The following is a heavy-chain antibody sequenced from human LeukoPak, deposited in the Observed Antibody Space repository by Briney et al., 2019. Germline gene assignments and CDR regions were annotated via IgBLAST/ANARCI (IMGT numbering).Heavy chain of an antibody. CDR1: GGSISSSSYY. D-gene: IGHD6-6*01. Sequence: SETLSLTCTVSGGSISSSSYYWGWIRQPPGKELEWIGSIYYSGNTYYNPSLKSRVTISVDTSKNQFSLKLSSVTAADTAVYYCARQSSSLFDYWGQGTLVTVSS. V-gene: IGHV4-39*01. CDR2: IYYSGNT. CDR3: ARQSSSLFDY. J-gene: IGHJ4*02.